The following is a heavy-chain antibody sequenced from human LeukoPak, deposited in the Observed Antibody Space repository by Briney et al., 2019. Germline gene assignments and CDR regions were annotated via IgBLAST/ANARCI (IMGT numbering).Heavy chain of an antibody. CDR2: INPNSGGT. D-gene: IGHD6-19*01. CDR3: ARDLKRLTSGWITAAAGDY. CDR1: GYTFTGYY. J-gene: IGHJ4*02. V-gene: IGHV1-2*02. Sequence: GSVKVSCKASGYTFTGYYMHWVRQAPGQGLEWMGWINPNSGGTNYAQKFQGRVTMTRDTSISTAYMELSRLTSDDTAVYYCARDLKRLTSGWITAAAGDYWSQGTLATVSS.